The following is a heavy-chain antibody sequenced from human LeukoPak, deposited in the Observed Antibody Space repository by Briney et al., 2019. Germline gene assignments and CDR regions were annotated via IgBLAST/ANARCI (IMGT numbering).Heavy chain of an antibody. V-gene: IGHV4-61*02. CDR3: ARGGGATRIDY. D-gene: IGHD5-12*01. J-gene: IGHJ4*02. CDR2: IYTSAST. CDR1: GDSLRRGTCN. Sequence: SQTLSLTCSVSGDSLRRGTCNGSWIRQPAGKGLEWIGRIYTSASTSYNPSLKSRVTISVDTSKNQFSLKLTSVTAADTAVYYCARGGGATRIDYWGQGTLVTVSS.